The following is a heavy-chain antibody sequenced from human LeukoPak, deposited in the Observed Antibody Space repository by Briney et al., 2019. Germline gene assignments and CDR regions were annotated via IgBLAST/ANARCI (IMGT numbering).Heavy chain of an antibody. V-gene: IGHV1-24*01. Sequence: ASVKVSCKVSGYTLTELSTHWVRQAPGKGLEGMGGFDPEDGETIYAQKFQGRVTMTEDTSTDTAYMELSSLRSEDTAVYYCATASYDSSGYYSSTFDYWGQGTLVTVSS. CDR1: GYTLTELS. D-gene: IGHD3-22*01. J-gene: IGHJ4*02. CDR3: ATASYDSSGYYSSTFDY. CDR2: FDPEDGET.